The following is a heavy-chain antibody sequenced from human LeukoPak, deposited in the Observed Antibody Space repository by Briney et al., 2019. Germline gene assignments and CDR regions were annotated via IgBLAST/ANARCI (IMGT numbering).Heavy chain of an antibody. D-gene: IGHD2-2*01. J-gene: IGHJ4*02. Sequence: SETLSLTCTVSGGSISSSSYYWGWIRQPPGKGLEWIGTIYYSGSTYYNPSLKSRVTISVDTSKNQFSLKVSSVTAADTAVYYCARVKRKYQLLKPLHETPSHYFDYWGQGRLVTVSS. CDR2: IYYSGST. CDR1: GGSISSSSYY. CDR3: ARVKRKYQLLKPLHETPSHYFDY. V-gene: IGHV4-39*07.